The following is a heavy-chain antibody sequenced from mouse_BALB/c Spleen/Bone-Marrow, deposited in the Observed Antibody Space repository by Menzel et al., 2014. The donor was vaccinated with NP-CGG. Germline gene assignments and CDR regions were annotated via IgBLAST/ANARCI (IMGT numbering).Heavy chain of an antibody. D-gene: IGHD2-10*02. CDR2: IYPGDGET. CDR3: ARKYGDY. Sequence: QVQLQQSGAELVRPGSSVKISCKASGYPFSSYWMSWVKQRPGQGLEWIGLIYPGDGETNYNGKFKGNATLTADKSSSTAYMQLISLTSEDSAVYFCARKYGDYWGQGTTLTVSS. V-gene: IGHV1-80*01. J-gene: IGHJ2*01. CDR1: GYPFSSYW.